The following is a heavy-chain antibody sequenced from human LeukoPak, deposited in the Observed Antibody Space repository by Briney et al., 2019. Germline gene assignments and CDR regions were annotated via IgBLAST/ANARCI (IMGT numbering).Heavy chain of an antibody. Sequence: GGSLRLSCAASGFTFSSYNMNWVRQTPGQGLEWVSSITSGSSNIYYADSVKGRFTISRDNSKNSLYLQMNSLRAEDTAVYYFARDPYSGSYGADYYYYMDVWGKGTTVTISS. V-gene: IGHV3-21*01. D-gene: IGHD1-26*01. J-gene: IGHJ6*03. CDR2: ITSGSSNI. CDR3: ARDPYSGSYGADYYYYMDV. CDR1: GFTFSSYN.